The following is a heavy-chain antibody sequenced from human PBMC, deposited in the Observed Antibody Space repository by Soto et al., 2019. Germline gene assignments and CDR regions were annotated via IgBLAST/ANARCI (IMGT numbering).Heavy chain of an antibody. D-gene: IGHD2-2*01. CDR1: GYSFTSYW. J-gene: IGHJ6*02. V-gene: IGHV5-10-1*01. CDR2: IDPSDSYT. CDR3: ARLTSHGSYYYYYGMDV. Sequence: PGESLKISCKGSGYSFTSYWISGVRQMPGKGLEWMGRIDPSDSYTNYSPSFQGHVTISADKSISTAYLQWSSLKASDTAMYYCARLTSHGSYYYYYGMDVWGQGTTVTVSS.